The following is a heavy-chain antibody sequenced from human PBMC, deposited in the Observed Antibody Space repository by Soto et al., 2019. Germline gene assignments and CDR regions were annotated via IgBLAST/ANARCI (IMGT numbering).Heavy chain of an antibody. D-gene: IGHD2-15*01. CDR2: IIPLVDVT. V-gene: IGHV1-69*02. CDR1: GGSFSSYT. CDR3: ASRYVSEVEFRFDY. J-gene: IGHJ4*02. Sequence: SSVKVSCKASGGSFSSYTFYWLRQAPGQGLEWMGRIIPLVDVTTYAQIFQGRVTISADKSTSTAYMELSSLTSEDTAVYYCASRYVSEVEFRFDYWGQGTPVTVSS.